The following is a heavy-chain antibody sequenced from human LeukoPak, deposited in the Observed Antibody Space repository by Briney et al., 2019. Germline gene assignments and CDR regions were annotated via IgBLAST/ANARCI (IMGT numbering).Heavy chain of an antibody. CDR3: AKAGSGPPPYYFDY. CDR1: GFTFSNYA. CDR2: ISISGGST. Sequence: GGSLRLSCAASGFTFSNYAMSWVRQAPGKGLKWVSAISISGGSTYYADSVKGRFTISRDNSKNTLYLQMNSLRAEDTAVYFCAKAGSGPPPYYFDYRGQGTVVTVSS. V-gene: IGHV3-23*01. D-gene: IGHD6-19*01. J-gene: IGHJ4*02.